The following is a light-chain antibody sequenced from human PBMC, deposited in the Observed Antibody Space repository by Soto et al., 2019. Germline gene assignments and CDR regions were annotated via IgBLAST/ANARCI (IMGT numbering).Light chain of an antibody. CDR2: FAS. V-gene: IGKV1-39*01. J-gene: IGKJ1*01. CDR3: QQSYSSVRT. Sequence: DIQMTQSPSSLSASVGDRVTITCRASETISTYLNWYQQKPGKAPNLLIYFASTLQSGVPSRFSGSGSGTDFTLTISTLQPEDFATYCCQQSYSSVRTFGQGTKVEVK. CDR1: ETISTY.